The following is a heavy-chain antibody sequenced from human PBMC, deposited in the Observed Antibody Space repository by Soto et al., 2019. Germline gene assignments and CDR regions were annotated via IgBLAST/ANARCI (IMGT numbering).Heavy chain of an antibody. CDR2: IYPGDSDT. V-gene: IGHV5-51*07. CDR1: GYSFTTYW. Sequence: GESLKISCQGSGYSFTTYWIAWVHQMPGKGLEWMGIIYPGDSDTRYSPSFQGQVTISADKSISTAYLQWSSLKASDTAIYYCARFSMTTVTPFDWGQGTLVTVSS. CDR3: ARFSMTTVTPFD. D-gene: IGHD4-17*01. J-gene: IGHJ4*02.